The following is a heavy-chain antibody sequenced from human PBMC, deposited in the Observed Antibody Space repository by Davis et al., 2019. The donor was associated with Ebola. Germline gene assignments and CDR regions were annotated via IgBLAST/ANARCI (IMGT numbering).Heavy chain of an antibody. D-gene: IGHD3-3*01. CDR1: GGSISSSNW. Sequence: MPSETLSLTCAVSGGSISSSNWWSWVRQPPGKGLEWIGEINHSGSTNYNPSLKSRVTISVDTSKNQFSLKLSSVTAADTAVYYCARGAGDDFWSGYSAFYYYYGMDVWGKGTTVTVSS. J-gene: IGHJ6*04. CDR2: INHSGST. CDR3: ARGAGDDFWSGYSAFYYYYGMDV. V-gene: IGHV4-4*02.